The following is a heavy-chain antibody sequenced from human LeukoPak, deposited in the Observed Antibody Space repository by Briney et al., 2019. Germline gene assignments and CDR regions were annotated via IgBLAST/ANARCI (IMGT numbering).Heavy chain of an antibody. D-gene: IGHD3-10*01. CDR3: ARGVYGSGSYYFDY. Sequence: PSETLSLTCTVSGGSISSHYWSWIRQPPGKGLEWIGYIYYSGSTNYNPSLKSRVTISVDTSKNQFSLKLSSVTAADTAVYYCARGVYGSGSYYFDYWGQGTLVTVSS. CDR1: GGSISSHY. V-gene: IGHV4-59*11. J-gene: IGHJ4*02. CDR2: IYYSGST.